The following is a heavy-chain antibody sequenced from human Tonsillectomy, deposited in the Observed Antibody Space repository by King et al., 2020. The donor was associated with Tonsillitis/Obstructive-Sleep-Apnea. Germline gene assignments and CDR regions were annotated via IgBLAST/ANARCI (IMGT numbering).Heavy chain of an antibody. CDR1: GYTFTSYG. V-gene: IGHV1-18*01. D-gene: IGHD6-19*01. CDR3: ACSVAGPSVIDY. Sequence: VQLVESGAEVKKPGASVKVSCKASGYTFTSYGISWVRQAPGQGLEWMVWIRAYKGNAKNAQRIQGRVTMTTDTSTSTAYMELRSLRSDDTAVYYCACSVAGPSVIDYWGQGTLVTVSS. J-gene: IGHJ4*02. CDR2: IRAYKGNA.